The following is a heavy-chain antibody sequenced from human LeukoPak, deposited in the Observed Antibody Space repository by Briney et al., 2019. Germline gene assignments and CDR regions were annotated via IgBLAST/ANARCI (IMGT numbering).Heavy chain of an antibody. J-gene: IGHJ6*03. Sequence: GGSLRLSCAASGFTFDDYTMHWVRQAPGKGLEWVSLISWDGGSTYYADSVKGRFTISRDNSKNSLYLQMNSLRAEDMALYYCAKDGGYSYGGYMDVWGKGTTVTVSS. D-gene: IGHD5-18*01. V-gene: IGHV3-43*01. CDR1: GFTFDDYT. CDR2: ISWDGGST. CDR3: AKDGGYSYGGYMDV.